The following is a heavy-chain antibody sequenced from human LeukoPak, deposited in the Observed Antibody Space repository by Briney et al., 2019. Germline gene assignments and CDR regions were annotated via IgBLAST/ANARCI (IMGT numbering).Heavy chain of an antibody. D-gene: IGHD3-16*01. Sequence: PSETLSLTCAVSGYSISSAYYWGWIRQPPGKGLEWIGSMYHSGNTYYNPSLNSRVTISVDTTKNQFSLRVSSVTAADAAVYYCARGITQSSYYYYYMDVWGKGTTVTVSS. CDR2: MYHSGNT. V-gene: IGHV4-38-2*01. J-gene: IGHJ6*03. CDR1: GYSISSAYY. CDR3: ARGITQSSYYYYYMDV.